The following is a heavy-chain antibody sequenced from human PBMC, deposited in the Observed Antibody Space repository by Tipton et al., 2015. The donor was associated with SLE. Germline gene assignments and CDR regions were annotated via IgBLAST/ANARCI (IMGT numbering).Heavy chain of an antibody. Sequence: GLVKPSETLSLTCGVSGYSISSDYFWGWIRQPPGKGLEWVAVIWFDGSDQYYAASVKGRFTIFRDNSKNTLYLQMNSLRPEDTAVYYCARELQDLYYMDVWGKGTTVTVSS. J-gene: IGHJ6*03. D-gene: IGHD1-1*01. CDR2: IWFDGSDQ. CDR3: ARELQDLYYMDV. V-gene: IGHV3-33*08. CDR1: GYSISSDY.